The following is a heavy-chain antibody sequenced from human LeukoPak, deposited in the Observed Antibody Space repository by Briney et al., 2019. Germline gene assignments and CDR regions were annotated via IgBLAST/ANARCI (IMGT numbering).Heavy chain of an antibody. D-gene: IGHD6-6*01. J-gene: IGHJ4*02. CDR2: IRYDGSNK. CDR3: AKDGGRAARLPADFDY. Sequence: PGGSLRLSCAASGFTFSSYGMHWVRQAPGKGLEWVAFIRYDGSNKYYADSVKGRFTISRDNSKNTLYLQMNSLRAEDTAVYYCAKDGGRAARLPADFDYWGQGTLVTVSS. V-gene: IGHV3-30*02. CDR1: GFTFSSYG.